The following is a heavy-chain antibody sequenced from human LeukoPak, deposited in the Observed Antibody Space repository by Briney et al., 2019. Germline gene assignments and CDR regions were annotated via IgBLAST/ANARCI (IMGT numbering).Heavy chain of an antibody. V-gene: IGHV3-23*01. CDR1: GFTFSSYA. CDR3: AKGPDTAMAPAYFDY. D-gene: IGHD5-18*01. J-gene: IGHJ4*02. CDR2: ISGSGGST. Sequence: GGSLRLSCAASGFTFSSYAMSWVRQAPGKGLEWVSAISGSGGSTYYADSAKGRFTISRDNSKNTLNLQMNSLRAEDTAVYSCAKGPDTAMAPAYFDYWGQGTLVTVSS.